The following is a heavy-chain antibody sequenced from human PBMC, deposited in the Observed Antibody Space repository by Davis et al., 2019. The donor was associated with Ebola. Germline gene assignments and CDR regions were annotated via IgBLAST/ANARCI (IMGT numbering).Heavy chain of an antibody. V-gene: IGHV1-69*13. D-gene: IGHD3-9*01. J-gene: IGHJ4*02. CDR1: GGSFSSHP. CDR3: ARDFDGGNYYFDY. Sequence: VKVSCKTSGGSFSSHPISWVRQAPRQGLEWMGGIIPIFDTPHYAQKFQGRITITADASTSTAYMELSSPRSEDTATYFCARDFDGGNYYFDYWGPGTPVTVSS. CDR2: IIPIFDTP.